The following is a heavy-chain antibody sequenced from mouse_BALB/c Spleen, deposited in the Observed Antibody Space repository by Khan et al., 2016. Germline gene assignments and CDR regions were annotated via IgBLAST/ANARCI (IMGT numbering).Heavy chain of an antibody. CDR1: GYTFTNYG. CDR2: INTYTGEP. CDR3: ARRRGFYYAVDC. J-gene: IGHJ4*01. Sequence: QIQLVQSGPELKKPGETVKISCKASGYTFTNYGMNWVKQAPGKGLKWMGWINTYTGEPTYADDFKGRFAFSLETSASTAYLQINNLKNEDTATYFCARRRGFYYAVDCWGQGTSVTVSS. V-gene: IGHV9-3-1*01.